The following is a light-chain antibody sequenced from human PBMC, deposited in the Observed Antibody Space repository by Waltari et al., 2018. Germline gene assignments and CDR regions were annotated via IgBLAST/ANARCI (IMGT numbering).Light chain of an antibody. CDR1: SSYVGGYNS. CDR3: CSFAAGNTVI. V-gene: IGLV2-11*01. J-gene: IGLJ2*01. Sequence: QSALTQPRSVSGSPGQSVTIHCPGTSSYVGGYNSVSWYQPDPGKTPKLLIFDVSRRPSGVSDRFSGSKSGNTASLTISGLQAEDEADYHCCSFAAGNTVIFGGGTKLTVV. CDR2: DVS.